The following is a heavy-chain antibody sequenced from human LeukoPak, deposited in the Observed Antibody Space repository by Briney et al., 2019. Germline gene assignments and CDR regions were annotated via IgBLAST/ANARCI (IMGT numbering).Heavy chain of an antibody. V-gene: IGHV3-21*01. CDR1: GFTFSSYW. J-gene: IGHJ5*02. D-gene: IGHD1-26*01. Sequence: GRSLRLSCAASGFTFSSYWMSWVRQAPGKGLEWVSSISSSSSYIYYADSVKGRFTISRDNAKNSLYLQMNSLRAEDTAVYYCARDLSGSYFVGAHKATENWFDPWGQGTLVTVSS. CDR2: ISSSSSYI. CDR3: ARDLSGSYFVGAHKATENWFDP.